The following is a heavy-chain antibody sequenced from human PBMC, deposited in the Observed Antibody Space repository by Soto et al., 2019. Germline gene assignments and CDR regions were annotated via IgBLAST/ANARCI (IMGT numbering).Heavy chain of an antibody. D-gene: IGHD2-2*01. V-gene: IGHV3-7*04. J-gene: IGHJ4*02. CDR1: GVPFSSNW. CDR2: IRQDGSEK. CDR3: AREIVVARGASYFDY. Sequence: GGSLRLSCVGSGVPFSSNWMTWVRQAPGKGLEWVGNIRQDGSEKNYVDSVKGRFTISRGNAKNSLYLQMNSLRAEDTAVYYCAREIVVARGASYFDYWGPGTLVTVSS.